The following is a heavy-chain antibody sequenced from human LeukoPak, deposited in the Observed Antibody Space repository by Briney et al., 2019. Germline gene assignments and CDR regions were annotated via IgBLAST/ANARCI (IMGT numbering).Heavy chain of an antibody. CDR2: IDANNGDT. CDR3: ARDPSSVTLYFYDY. D-gene: IGHD4-11*01. V-gene: IGHV1-2*02. J-gene: IGHJ4*02. Sequence: ASVKISCKASGYTFRGNYIHWLRQAPGQGLEWMGWIDANNGDTKSAQKFQGRVTMSRDTSISTAYMDLSSLSPDDAAVYYCARDPSSVTLYFYDYWGQGTLVTVSS. CDR1: GYTFRGNY.